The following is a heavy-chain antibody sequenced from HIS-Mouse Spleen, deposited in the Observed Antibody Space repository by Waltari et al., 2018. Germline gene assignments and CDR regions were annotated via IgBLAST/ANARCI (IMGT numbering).Heavy chain of an antibody. D-gene: IGHD6-13*01. CDR2: IYYSGST. V-gene: IGHV4-39*07. J-gene: IGHJ2*01. CDR3: AREIPYSSSWYDWYFDL. Sequence: QLQLQESGPGLVKPSETLSLTCTVSGGSISSSSYYWGWIRQPPGKGLGWIGMIYYSGSTSYNPSLKSRVTISVDTSKNQFSLKLSSVTAADTAVYYCAREIPYSSSWYDWYFDLWGRGTLVTVSS. CDR1: GGSISSSSYY.